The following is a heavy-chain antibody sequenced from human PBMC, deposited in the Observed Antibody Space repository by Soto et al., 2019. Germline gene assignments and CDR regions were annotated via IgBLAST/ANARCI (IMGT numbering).Heavy chain of an antibody. J-gene: IGHJ6*02. V-gene: IGHV1-2*02. CDR1: GYTFTGYY. CDR2: INPNSGGT. CDR3: ASGFGYCSSTSCYVGGWLGGYYYGMDV. Sequence: GASVKVSCKASGYTFTGYYMHWVRQAPGQGLEWMGWINPNSGGTNYAQKFQGRVTMTRDTSISTAYMELSRLRSDDTAVYYCASGFGYCSSTSCYVGGWLGGYYYGMDVWGLGTTVTVSS. D-gene: IGHD2-2*01.